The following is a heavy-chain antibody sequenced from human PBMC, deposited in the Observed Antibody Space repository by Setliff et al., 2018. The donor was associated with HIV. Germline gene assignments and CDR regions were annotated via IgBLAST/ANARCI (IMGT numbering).Heavy chain of an antibody. Sequence: SETLSLTCTVSGGSFSDYYWGWIRQPPGKGLEWIGSIYYSGSTYSNPSLKSRVTISVDTSKNQFSLKLSSVTAADTAVYYCARHDGMKAARRYNNDYMDVWGKGTTVTVSS. J-gene: IGHJ6*03. CDR1: GGSFSDYY. V-gene: IGHV4-39*01. D-gene: IGHD6-6*01. CDR2: IYYSGST. CDR3: ARHDGMKAARRYNNDYMDV.